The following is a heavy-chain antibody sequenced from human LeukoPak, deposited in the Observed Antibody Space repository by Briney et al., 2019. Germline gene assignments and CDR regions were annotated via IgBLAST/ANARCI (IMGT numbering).Heavy chain of an antibody. CDR1: GFTFSSYG. J-gene: IGHJ4*02. CDR2: INTDGSST. Sequence: GGSLRLSCAASGFTFSSYGMHWVRQAPGKGLVRVSSINTDGSSTMYADSVQGRFTISRDNAKNTLYLQMNSLRAEDTAVYYCACLISPRPFDYWGQGTQVTVSS. D-gene: IGHD6-6*01. CDR3: ACLISPRPFDY. V-gene: IGHV3-74*03.